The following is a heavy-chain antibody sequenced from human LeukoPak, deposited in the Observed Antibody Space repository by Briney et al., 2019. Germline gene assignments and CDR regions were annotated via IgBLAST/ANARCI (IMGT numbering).Heavy chain of an antibody. D-gene: IGHD6-13*01. CDR3: ARTQYSSSWYEGGYFDY. CDR1: GFTFSSYA. Sequence: GGSLRLSCAASGFTFSSYAMSWVRQAPGKGLEWVSAISGSGGSTYYADSVKGRFTISRDNSKNTLYLQMNSLRAEDTAVYYCARTQYSSSWYEGGYFDYWGQGTLVTVSS. V-gene: IGHV3-23*01. J-gene: IGHJ4*02. CDR2: ISGSGGST.